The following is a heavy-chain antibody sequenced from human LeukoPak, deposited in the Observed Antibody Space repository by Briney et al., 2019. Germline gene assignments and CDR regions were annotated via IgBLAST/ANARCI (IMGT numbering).Heavy chain of an antibody. CDR3: AGLPDESYGSGSSR. V-gene: IGHV1-69*04. CDR2: IIPILGIA. CDR1: GGTFSSYA. Sequence: ASVKVSCKASGGTFSSYAISWVRQAPGQGLEWMGRIIPILGIANYAQKFQGRVTITADKSTSTAYMELSSLRSEDTAVYYCAGLPDESYGSGSSRWGQGTLVTVSS. J-gene: IGHJ4*02. D-gene: IGHD3-10*01.